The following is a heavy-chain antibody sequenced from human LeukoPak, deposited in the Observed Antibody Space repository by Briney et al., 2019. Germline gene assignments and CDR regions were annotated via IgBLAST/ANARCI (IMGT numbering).Heavy chain of an antibody. CDR3: ARAPQVGNSAYYFDY. J-gene: IGHJ4*02. Sequence: GASVTVSFKASGYTFTSYDINWVRQATGQGLEWMGWMNPNSGNTGYAQKFQGRVTITRNTSISTAYMELSSLRSEGTAVYYCARAPQVGNSAYYFDYWGQGTLVTVSS. CDR2: MNPNSGNT. CDR1: GYTFTSYD. V-gene: IGHV1-8*03. D-gene: IGHD4-23*01.